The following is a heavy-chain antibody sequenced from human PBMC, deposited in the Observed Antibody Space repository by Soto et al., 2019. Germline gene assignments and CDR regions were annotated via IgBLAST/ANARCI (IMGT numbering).Heavy chain of an antibody. CDR2: ISAYNGNT. CDR1: GYTFTSYG. V-gene: IGHV1-18*01. D-gene: IGHD6-6*01. Sequence: ASVKVSCKASGYTFTSYGISWVRQAPGQGLEWMGWISAYNGNTNYAQKLQGRVTMTTDTSTSTAYMELRSLRSDDTAVYYCASSSSPDYYYYYMDVWGKGTTVTVSS. CDR3: ASSSSPDYYYYYMDV. J-gene: IGHJ6*03.